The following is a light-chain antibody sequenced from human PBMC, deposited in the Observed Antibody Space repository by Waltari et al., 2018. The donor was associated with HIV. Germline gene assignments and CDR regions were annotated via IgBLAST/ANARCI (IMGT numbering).Light chain of an antibody. CDR1: TSNIGTHN. J-gene: IGLJ3*02. CDR3: SAWDASLGAGM. V-gene: IGLV1-44*01. Sequence: QSVLTQPPSASGTPGQRIIISCSGSTSNIGTHNVNWYQQLPGTTPRLLMHSNSQRPSRVPDRFSGSRSGTSASRAIRGLQSEDEADYYCSAWDASLGAGMFGGGTKLTVL. CDR2: SNS.